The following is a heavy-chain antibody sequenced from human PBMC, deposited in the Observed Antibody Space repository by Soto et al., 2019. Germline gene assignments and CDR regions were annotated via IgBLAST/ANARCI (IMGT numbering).Heavy chain of an antibody. CDR2: ISGSSGST. Sequence: GPQRHSCRASGFNFIGYAMSWVRKAPGKGLEWVSAISGSSGSTYYADSVKGRFTISRDNSKNTLYLQMSSLRAEDTAVYYCAKCDWNDYYFDYWGQGTLVT. D-gene: IGHD1-1*01. V-gene: IGHV3-23*01. J-gene: IGHJ4*02. CDR3: AKCDWNDYYFDY. CDR1: GFNFIGYA.